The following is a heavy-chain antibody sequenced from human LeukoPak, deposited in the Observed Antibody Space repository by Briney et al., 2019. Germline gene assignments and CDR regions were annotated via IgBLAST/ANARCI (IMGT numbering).Heavy chain of an antibody. CDR1: GGSFSSYF. J-gene: IGHJ6*03. D-gene: IGHD3-10*01. V-gene: IGHV4-4*07. CDR3: AREDSGSYYNYYYFYMDV. CDR2: IYPSGNT. Sequence: PSETLSFTCSVSGGSFSSYFWSWVRQPAGKGLEWIGRIYPSGNTNYNPSLKSRVTLSVDTSKTQFSLRLSSVTAADTAVYYCAREDSGSYYNYYYFYMDVWGKGTTVTISS.